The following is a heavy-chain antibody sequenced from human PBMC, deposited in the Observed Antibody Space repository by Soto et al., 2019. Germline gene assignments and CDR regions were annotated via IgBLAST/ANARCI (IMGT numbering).Heavy chain of an antibody. CDR2: INPEGSAE. CDR1: GFTFSSSW. Sequence: EMQLVESGGALVQPGGSLRLSCAASGFTFSSSWMAWVRQAPGKGLEWVANINPEGSAEYYVDSVKGRFTISRDNAKNSLYLQMNSLGLEDTALYYCARHGVWCFDFWGQGTLVSISS. CDR3: ARHGVWCFDF. V-gene: IGHV3-7*02. D-gene: IGHD2-8*02. J-gene: IGHJ4*02.